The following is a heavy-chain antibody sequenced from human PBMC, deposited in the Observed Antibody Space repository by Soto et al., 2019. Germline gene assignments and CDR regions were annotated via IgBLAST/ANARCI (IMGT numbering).Heavy chain of an antibody. V-gene: IGHV3-23*01. D-gene: IGHD6-13*01. CDR1: GFTFSSFA. CDR2: ISDSAVTT. J-gene: IGHJ4*02. Sequence: EVQLLESGGALVPPGGSLRLSCAASGFTFSSFAMSWVRQAPGKGLEWVSAISDSAVTTYYADSVKGRFTISRDNSKNTLYLQMNSLRAEDTAVYYCAKDVIGLGILSSWFDYWGQGTLVTVSS. CDR3: AKDVIGLGILSSWFDY.